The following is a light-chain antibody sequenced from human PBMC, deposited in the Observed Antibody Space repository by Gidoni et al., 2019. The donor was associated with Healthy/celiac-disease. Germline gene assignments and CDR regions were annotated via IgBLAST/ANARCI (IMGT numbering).Light chain of an antibody. CDR3: QQYGSSPLT. Sequence: EIALTQSPGTLSLSPGQRATLSCRASQSVSSSYLAWYQQKPVQAPRLLLYGASSKATGIPDRCSSSGSGTDFTLTISRLEPEDFAVYYCQQYGSSPLTFGQGTRVEIK. CDR1: QSVSSSY. CDR2: GAS. V-gene: IGKV3-20*01. J-gene: IGKJ5*01.